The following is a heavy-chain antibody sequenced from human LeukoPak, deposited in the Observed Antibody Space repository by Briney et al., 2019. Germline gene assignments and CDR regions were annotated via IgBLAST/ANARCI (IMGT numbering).Heavy chain of an antibody. D-gene: IGHD6-13*01. CDR2: IIYHGSQT. J-gene: IGHJ4*02. CDR1: GGTFSANS. CDR3: VRGAYSSSWLNFDY. V-gene: IGHV3-7*04. Sequence: GGTLRLSCEASGGTFSANSWSWFLQHPPEERQWWVNIIYHGSQTYYTDSVKGRFTVSVDNSKNQLYLQLNSLRAESTAVYYCVRGAYSSSWLNFDYWGQGTLVTVSS.